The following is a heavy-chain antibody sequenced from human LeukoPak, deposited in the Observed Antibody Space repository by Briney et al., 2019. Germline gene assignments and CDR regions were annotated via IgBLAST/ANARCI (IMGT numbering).Heavy chain of an antibody. J-gene: IGHJ2*01. V-gene: IGHV3-66*01. CDR1: GFTVSSNY. Sequence: GGSLRLSCVASGFTVSSNYMSWVGQAPGKGLEWVSSAYSGGSTYYADSVKGRLTISRDNSKNTLYLQMNSLRAEDTAVYYCAREALGRYYFDLWGRGTLVTVSS. CDR2: AYSGGST. D-gene: IGHD3-10*01. CDR3: AREALGRYYFDL.